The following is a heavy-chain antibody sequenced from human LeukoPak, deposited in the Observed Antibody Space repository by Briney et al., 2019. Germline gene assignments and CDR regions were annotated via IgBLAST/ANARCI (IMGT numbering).Heavy chain of an antibody. CDR1: GFTFSSYW. CDR3: TTSRNPSLVDL. Sequence: PGGSLRLSCAASGFTFSSYWMSWVRQAPGKGLEWVGRVKSKIDGGAETTDYPAPVKGRFTISRDDSRNTLYLQMNSLKIEDTAVYYCTTSRNPSLVDLWGRGTMVTVSP. V-gene: IGHV3-15*01. CDR2: VKSKIDGGAETT. D-gene: IGHD1-14*01. J-gene: IGHJ3*01.